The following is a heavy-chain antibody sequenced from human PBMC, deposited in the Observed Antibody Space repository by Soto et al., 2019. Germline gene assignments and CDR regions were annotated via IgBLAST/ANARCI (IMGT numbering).Heavy chain of an antibody. J-gene: IGHJ5*02. CDR1: GGSISSGCYY. CDR3: AGETDGSGSYINWFDP. D-gene: IGHD3-10*01. V-gene: IGHV4-31*03. CDR2: IYYSGST. Sequence: SETLSLTCTVSGGSISSGCYYWSWIRQHPGKGLEWIGYIYYSGSTNYNPSLKSRVTISVDTSKNQFSLKLSSVTAADTAVYYCAGETDGSGSYINWFDPWGQGTLVTVSS.